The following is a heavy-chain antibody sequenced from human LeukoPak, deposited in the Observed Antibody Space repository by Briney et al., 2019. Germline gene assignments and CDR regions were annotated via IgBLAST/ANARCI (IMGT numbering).Heavy chain of an antibody. D-gene: IGHD3-9*01. CDR3: ARAYYDILTGYYDYGMDV. CDR1: GYTFTSYG. Sequence: ASVKVSCKASGYTFTSYGISWVRQAPGQGLEWMGWISAYNGNTNYAQKLQGRVTMTTDTSTSTAYMELRSLRSDDTAVYYCARAYYDILTGYYDYGMDVWGQGTTVTVSS. CDR2: ISAYNGNT. J-gene: IGHJ6*02. V-gene: IGHV1-18*01.